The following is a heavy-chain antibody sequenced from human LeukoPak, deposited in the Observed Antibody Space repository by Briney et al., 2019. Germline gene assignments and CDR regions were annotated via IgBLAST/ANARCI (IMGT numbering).Heavy chain of an antibody. J-gene: IGHJ3*02. CDR1: GGSISSGGYY. CDR2: IYYSGST. CDR3: ASGGYDYGGNDAFDI. D-gene: IGHD4-17*01. Sequence: PSETLSLTCTVSGGSISSGGYYWSWIRQHPGKGLEWIGYIYYSGSTYYNPSLKSRVTISVDTSKNQFSLKLSSVTAADTAVYYCASGGYDYGGNDAFDIWGQGTMVTVSS. V-gene: IGHV4-31*03.